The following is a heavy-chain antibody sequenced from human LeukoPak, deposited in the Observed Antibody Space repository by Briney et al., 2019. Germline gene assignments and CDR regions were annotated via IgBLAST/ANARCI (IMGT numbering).Heavy chain of an antibody. J-gene: IGHJ3*02. CDR2: IKSRLDGGTT. Sequence: GGSLRLSCAASGITLSNAWMNSVRQAPGKGLEWLARIKSRLDGGTTDYAAPVKGRFTISRDDSKNTLYLQMNSLKTEDTAVYYCTEVRALDTWGQGTMVTVSS. CDR1: GITLSNAW. V-gene: IGHV3-15*01. CDR3: TEVRALDT. D-gene: IGHD4/OR15-4a*01.